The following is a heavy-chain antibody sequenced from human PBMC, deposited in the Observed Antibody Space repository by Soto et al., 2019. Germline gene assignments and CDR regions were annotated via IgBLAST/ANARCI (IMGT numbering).Heavy chain of an antibody. V-gene: IGHV1-69*02. CDR1: GGTFSSYT. Sequence: SVKVSCKASGGTFSSYTISWGRQAPGQGLEWMGRIIPILGIANYAQKFQGRVTITADKSTSTAYMELSSLRSEDTAVYYCARGRRDYYDSGDWVPSGYWGQGTLVTVSS. CDR2: IIPILGIA. D-gene: IGHD3-22*01. J-gene: IGHJ4*02. CDR3: ARGRRDYYDSGDWVPSGY.